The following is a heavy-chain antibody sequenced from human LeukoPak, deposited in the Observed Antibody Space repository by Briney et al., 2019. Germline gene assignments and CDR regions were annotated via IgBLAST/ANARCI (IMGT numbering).Heavy chain of an antibody. CDR3: ARYSTGWYDAFDI. D-gene: IGHD6-19*01. V-gene: IGHV4-59*11. CDR2: VYYSGST. J-gene: IGHJ3*02. CDR1: GGSISSHY. Sequence: PSETLFLTCTVSGGSISSHYWSWIRQPPGKGLEWIGCVYYSGSTNYKPSLKSRVTISVDTSKNQFSLKLSSVTAADTAVYYCARYSTGWYDAFDIWGQGTMVTVSS.